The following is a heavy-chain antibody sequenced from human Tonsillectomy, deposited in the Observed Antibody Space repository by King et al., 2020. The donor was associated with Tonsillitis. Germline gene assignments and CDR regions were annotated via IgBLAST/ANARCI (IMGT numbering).Heavy chain of an antibody. J-gene: IGHJ4*02. CDR2: ISYDGSNK. CDR3: AKTPGDSTIYFDY. D-gene: IGHD4-17*01. Sequence: VQLVESGGGVVQPGKSLRLSCAASGFTFSSYGMHWVRQAPGKGLEWVAVISYDGSNKYYADSVKGRFTISRDNSKNTLYLQMNSLRAEDTAVYYCAKTPGDSTIYFDYWGQGTLVTVSS. V-gene: IGHV3-30*18. CDR1: GFTFSSYG.